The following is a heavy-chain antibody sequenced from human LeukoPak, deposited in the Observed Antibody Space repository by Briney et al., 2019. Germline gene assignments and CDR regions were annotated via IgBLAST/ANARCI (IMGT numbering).Heavy chain of an antibody. D-gene: IGHD5-18*01. V-gene: IGHV3-15*01. Sequence: PGGSLRLSCAASGFTFSNAWMSWVRQAPGKGLEWVGRIKSKTDGGTTDYAAPVKGRFTISRDDSKNTLYLQMNNLKTEDTAVYYCTTEYSYGKNQDASDIWGQGTMVTVSS. J-gene: IGHJ3*02. CDR2: IKSKTDGGTT. CDR1: GFTFSNAW. CDR3: TTEYSYGKNQDASDI.